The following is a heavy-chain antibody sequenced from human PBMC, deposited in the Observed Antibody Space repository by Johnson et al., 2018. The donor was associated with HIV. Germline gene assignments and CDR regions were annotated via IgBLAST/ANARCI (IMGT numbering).Heavy chain of an antibody. CDR3: ARASTRFGRWRAFDI. CDR2: ISYDGSNK. V-gene: IGHV3-30*04. J-gene: IGHJ3*02. CDR1: GFTFSSYA. D-gene: IGHD5/OR15-5a*01. Sequence: VQLVESGGGVVQPGRSLRLSCAASGFTFSSYAMHWVRQAPGKGLEWVAVISYDGSNKYYADSVKGRFTISRDNSKNTLYLQMNSLRAEATAVYYCARASTRFGRWRAFDIWGQGTMVTVSS.